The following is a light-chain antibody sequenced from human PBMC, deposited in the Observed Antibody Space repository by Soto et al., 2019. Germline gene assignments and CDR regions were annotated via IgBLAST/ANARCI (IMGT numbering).Light chain of an antibody. CDR2: DVS. CDR1: SSDDGGYNY. V-gene: IGLV2-11*01. Sequence: TQPRSVTGSPALSVTISCAGTSSDDGGYNYVSWYQQHPGKAPKRMIYDVSKRPAGGPDRFSGANSGNTASLTISGRQAEDEADDYCCSYAGSYTLVFGTGTKVTVL. J-gene: IGLJ1*01. CDR3: CSYAGSYTLV.